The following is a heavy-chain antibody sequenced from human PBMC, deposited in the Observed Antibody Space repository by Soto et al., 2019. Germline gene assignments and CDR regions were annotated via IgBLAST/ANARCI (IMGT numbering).Heavy chain of an antibody. J-gene: IGHJ5*01. D-gene: IGHD6-13*01. V-gene: IGHV3-11*01. CDR2: ISSSGSTI. CDR1: GFTFSDYY. Sequence: QVQLLESGGGLVKPGWPLRPSCAAAGFTFSDYYMSWIRQAPGKGLEWVSYISSSGSTIYYADSVKGRFTIYRDNAKDSLYLQMNSLRAEDTAVYYCAREGYSSSFSDSWGQGTLVTIS. CDR3: AREGYSSSFSDS.